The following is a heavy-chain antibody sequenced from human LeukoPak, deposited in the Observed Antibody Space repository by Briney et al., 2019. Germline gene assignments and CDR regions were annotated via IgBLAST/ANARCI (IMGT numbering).Heavy chain of an antibody. D-gene: IGHD2-2*01. J-gene: IGHJ5*02. CDR1: GYTFTGYY. Sequence: ASVKVSCKASGYTFTGYYMHWVRQAPGQGLEWMGWINPNSGGTNYAQKFQGRVTMTRDTSISTAYMELSSLRSEDTAVYYCARGDCSSTSCHNWFDPWGQGTLVTVSS. CDR3: ARGDCSSTSCHNWFDP. CDR2: INPNSGGT. V-gene: IGHV1-2*02.